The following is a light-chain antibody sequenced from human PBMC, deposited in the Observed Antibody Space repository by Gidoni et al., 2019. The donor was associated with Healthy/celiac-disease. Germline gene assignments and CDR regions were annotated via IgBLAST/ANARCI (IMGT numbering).Light chain of an antibody. CDR1: QGISSY. CDR2: AAS. Sequence: DIQLTQSPSFLSASVGDRVTITCRASQGISSYLAWYQQKPGKAPKLLIYAASTLQSGVPSRFSGSGSVTEFTLTISSLQPEDFATYYCQQGTFXPXTKVDIK. J-gene: IGKJ3*01. V-gene: IGKV1-9*01. CDR3: QQGT.